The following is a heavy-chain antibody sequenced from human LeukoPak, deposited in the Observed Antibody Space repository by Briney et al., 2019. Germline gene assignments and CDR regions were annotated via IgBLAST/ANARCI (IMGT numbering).Heavy chain of an antibody. J-gene: IGHJ3*02. CDR1: GYSISSGYY. D-gene: IGHD3-22*01. CDR2: IYHSGST. Sequence: TSETLSLTCAVSGYSISSGYYWGWIRQPPGKGLEWIGSIYHSGSTYYNPSLKSRVTISVDTSKNQFSLKLSSVTAADTAVYYCARPSSDYYDSSGHSLWAFDIWGQGTMVTVSS. V-gene: IGHV4-38-2*01. CDR3: ARPSSDYYDSSGHSLWAFDI.